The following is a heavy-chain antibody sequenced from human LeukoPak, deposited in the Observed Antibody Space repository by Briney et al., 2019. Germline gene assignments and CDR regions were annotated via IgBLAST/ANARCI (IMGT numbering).Heavy chain of an antibody. V-gene: IGHV3-48*04. J-gene: IGHJ5*02. CDR3: ARVYFGYSGYA. CDR1: GFTFKTYT. Sequence: PGGSLRLSCAASGFTFKTYTMHWVRQAPGKGLEWVSYISSSSSTIYYADSVKGRFTISRDNAKNSLYLQMNSLRAEDTAVYYCARVYFGYSGYAWGQGTLVTVSS. D-gene: IGHD5-12*01. CDR2: ISSSSSTI.